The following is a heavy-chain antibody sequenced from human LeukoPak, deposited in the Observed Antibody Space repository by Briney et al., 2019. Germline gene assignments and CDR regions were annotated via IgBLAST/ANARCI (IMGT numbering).Heavy chain of an antibody. V-gene: IGHV1-46*01. CDR1: GYTFTSYY. Sequence: ASVKVSCKASGYTFTSYYMHWVRQATGQGLEWMGIINPSGGSTSYAQKFQGRVTMTRDTSTNTVYMELSSLRSEDTAVYYCAASGEGWFDPWGQGTLVTVSS. CDR2: INPSGGST. J-gene: IGHJ5*02. CDR3: AASGEGWFDP.